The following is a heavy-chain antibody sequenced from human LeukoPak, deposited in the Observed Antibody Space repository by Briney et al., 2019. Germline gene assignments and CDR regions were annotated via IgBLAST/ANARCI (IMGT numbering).Heavy chain of an antibody. CDR2: IRNDGSNK. CDR1: GFTFSSYG. J-gene: IGHJ4*02. CDR3: AGRYCSSTRCYSVY. V-gene: IGHV3-30*02. Sequence: PGGSLRLSCAASGFTFSSYGMHWVRQAPGKGLEWVAVIRNDGSNKYYADSVKGRFTISRDNSKNTLYLQINSVRDEARAICYCAGRYCSSTRCYSVYWGQGTLVTVSS. D-gene: IGHD2-2*02.